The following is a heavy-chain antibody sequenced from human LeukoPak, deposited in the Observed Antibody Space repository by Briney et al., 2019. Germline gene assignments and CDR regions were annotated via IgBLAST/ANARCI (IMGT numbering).Heavy chain of an antibody. D-gene: IGHD3-9*01. Sequence: SGTLSLTCAVSGGSISSSNWWSWVRQPPGKGLEWIGEIYHGGSTNYNPSLKSRVTISADKSKNQFSLKLSSVTAADTAVYYCVLRYFDWLFDYWGQGTLVTVSS. CDR2: IYHGGST. V-gene: IGHV4-4*02. CDR1: GGSISSSNW. J-gene: IGHJ4*02. CDR3: VLRYFDWLFDY.